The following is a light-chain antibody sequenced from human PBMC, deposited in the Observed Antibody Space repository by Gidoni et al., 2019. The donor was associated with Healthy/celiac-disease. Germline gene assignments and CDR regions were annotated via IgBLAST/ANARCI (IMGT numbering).Light chain of an antibody. V-gene: IGKV3-11*01. Sequence: EIVLTHSPATLSLSPGERATFSCRASQSVSSYLAWYQQKPGQAPRLLIYDASNRATGIPARFSGSGSGTDFTLTISSLEPEDFAVYYCQQRSNWWTFCQGTRVEIK. CDR2: DAS. CDR3: QQRSNWWT. CDR1: QSVSSY. J-gene: IGKJ1*01.